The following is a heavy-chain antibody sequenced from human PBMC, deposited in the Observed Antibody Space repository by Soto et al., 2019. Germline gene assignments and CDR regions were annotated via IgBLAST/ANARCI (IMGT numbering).Heavy chain of an antibody. CDR1: GGSFSGYY. V-gene: IGHV4-34*01. CDR2: INHSGST. D-gene: IGHD2-8*02. CDR3: ARSTRGRGVDY. Sequence: KPSETLSLTCAVSGGSFSGYYWSWIRQPPGKGLEWIGEINHSGSTNYNPSLKSRVTISVDTSKNRFSLKLSSVTAADTAVYYCARSTRGRGVDYWGQGTLVTVSS. J-gene: IGHJ4*02.